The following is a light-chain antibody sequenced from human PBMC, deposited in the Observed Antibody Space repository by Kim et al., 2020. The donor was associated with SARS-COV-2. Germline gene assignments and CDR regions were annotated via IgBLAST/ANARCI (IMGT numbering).Light chain of an antibody. CDR2: GAS. Sequence: LSPGERATLACRASQSVSSTYFAWYQQKPGQAPRLLIHGASSRATGIPDRFSGSGSGTDFSLTISRLEPEDFVVYYCQQYDSSPYTFGQGTKLEI. V-gene: IGKV3-20*01. J-gene: IGKJ2*01. CDR3: QQYDSSPYT. CDR1: QSVSSTY.